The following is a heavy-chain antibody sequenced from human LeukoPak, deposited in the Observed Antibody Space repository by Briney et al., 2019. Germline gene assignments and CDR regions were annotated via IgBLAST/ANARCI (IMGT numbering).Heavy chain of an antibody. CDR2: INPNSGGT. J-gene: IGHJ4*02. CDR3: ARGTVDYGDYGGEDY. CDR1: GYTFTGYY. D-gene: IGHD4-17*01. Sequence: GASVKVSCKASGYTFTGYYMHWVRQAPGQGLEWMGWINPNSGGTNYAQKFQGRVTMTRDTSISTAYMELSRLRSDDTAVYYCARGTVDYGDYGGEDYWGQGTLVTVSS. V-gene: IGHV1-2*02.